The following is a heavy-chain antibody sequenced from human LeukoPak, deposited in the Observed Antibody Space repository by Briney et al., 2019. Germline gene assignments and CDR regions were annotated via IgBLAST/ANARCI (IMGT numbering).Heavy chain of an antibody. CDR1: GGTFSSYA. V-gene: IGHV1-69*01. CDR3: ARDLECRKYSSSSCYYYYMDV. Sequence: GASVKVSCKASGGTFSSYAISWVRLAPGQGLEWVGGIIPIFGTANYAQKFQGRVTITADESTSTAYMELSSLRSEDTAVYYCARDLECRKYSSSSCYYYYMDVWGKGTTVTVSS. CDR2: IIPIFGTA. D-gene: IGHD6-6*01. J-gene: IGHJ6*03.